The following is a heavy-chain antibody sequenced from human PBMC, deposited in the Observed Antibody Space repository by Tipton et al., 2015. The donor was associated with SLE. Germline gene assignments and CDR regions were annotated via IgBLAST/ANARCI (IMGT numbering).Heavy chain of an antibody. CDR3: ARERVAVAATPWYFDL. D-gene: IGHD6-19*01. CDR2: IYTSGST. J-gene: IGHJ2*01. CDR1: GGSISSGSYY. Sequence: TLSLTCTVSGGSISSGSYYWSWIRQPAGKGLEWIGRIYTSGSTNYNPSLKSRVTISVDTSKNQFSLKLSSVTAADTAVYYCARERVAVAATPWYFDLWGRGTLVTVSS. V-gene: IGHV4-61*02.